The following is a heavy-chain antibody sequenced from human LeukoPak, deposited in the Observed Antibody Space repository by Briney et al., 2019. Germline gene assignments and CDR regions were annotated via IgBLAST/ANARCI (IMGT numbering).Heavy chain of an antibody. V-gene: IGHV4-34*01. CDR3: ARGGLAGSKWSWFDP. J-gene: IGHJ5*02. D-gene: IGHD6-19*01. CDR1: GGSSSDSF. CDR2: IVRGGST. Sequence: SETLSLTYAVYGGSSSDSFWSWIRQSPGKGLEWIGEIVRGGSTVYSPSLQGRVTMSLDSSKIQFSLRLTSVTAADTAVYFCARGGLAGSKWSWFDPWGQGTLVTVSS.